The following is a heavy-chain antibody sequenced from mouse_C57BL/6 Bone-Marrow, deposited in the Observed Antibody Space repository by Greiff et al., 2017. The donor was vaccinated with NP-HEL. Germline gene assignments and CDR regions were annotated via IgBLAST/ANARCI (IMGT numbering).Heavy chain of an antibody. D-gene: IGHD1-1*01. Sequence: EVQLQQSVAELVRPGASVKLSCTASGFNIKNTYMHWVKQRPEQGLEWIGRIDPENGNTKYAPKFQGKATITADTSSNTAYLQLSSLTSEDTAIYYCSRGYYGSSPWFAYWGQGTLVTVSA. CDR1: GFNIKNTY. CDR2: IDPENGNT. J-gene: IGHJ3*01. V-gene: IGHV14-3*01. CDR3: SRGYYGSSPWFAY.